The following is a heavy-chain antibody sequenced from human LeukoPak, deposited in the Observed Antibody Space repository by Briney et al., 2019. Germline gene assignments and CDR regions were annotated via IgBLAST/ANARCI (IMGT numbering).Heavy chain of an antibody. Sequence: GGSLRLSCAASGFTFSSYWMSWVRQAPGKGLEWVAVIWYDGNNKYYADSVKGRFTISRDNSKNTLSLQMDSLRVEDTAVYYCVGAYGDYLSYWGQGTLVTVST. CDR2: IWYDGNNK. CDR3: VGAYGDYLSY. V-gene: IGHV3-33*08. D-gene: IGHD4-17*01. J-gene: IGHJ4*02. CDR1: GFTFSSYW.